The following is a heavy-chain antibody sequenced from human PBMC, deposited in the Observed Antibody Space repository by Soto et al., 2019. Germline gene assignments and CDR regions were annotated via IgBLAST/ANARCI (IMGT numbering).Heavy chain of an antibody. CDR2: IYYSGRT. Sequence: SETLSLTCIVCGESISRSSYNWGLIRQPPGEGLEWIGSIYYSGRTYYNPSFKSRVTISIDTSKNQFSLKLSSVTATDTAVYYCARQRTTVATQAYFDHWGQGALVTVSS. V-gene: IGHV4-39*01. CDR3: ARQRTTVATQAYFDH. J-gene: IGHJ4*02. CDR1: GESISRSSYN. D-gene: IGHD2-21*02.